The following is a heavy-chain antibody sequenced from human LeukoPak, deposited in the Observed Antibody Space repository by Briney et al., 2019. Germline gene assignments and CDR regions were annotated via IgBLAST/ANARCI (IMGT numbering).Heavy chain of an antibody. D-gene: IGHD1-1*01. J-gene: IGHJ4*02. CDR1: CHPVSSGTYY. CDR3: VRDWNGDYFDY. V-gene: IGHV4-61*02. CDR2: IHTSGNT. Sequence: SETLFLTCIVSCHPVSSGTYYWTWLRQPAGKGLEWLGRIHTSGNTNYSPSLKSRVTISRDTSKNQFSLRLTSVTAADTAVYYCVRDWNGDYFDYWGQGTLVTVSS.